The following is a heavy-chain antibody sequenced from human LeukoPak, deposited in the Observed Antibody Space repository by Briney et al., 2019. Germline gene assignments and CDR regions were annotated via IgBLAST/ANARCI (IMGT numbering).Heavy chain of an antibody. D-gene: IGHD1-1*01. CDR1: GGSISSYY. CDR2: IYYSGST. V-gene: IGHV4-59*12. Sequence: KSSETLSLTCTVSGGSISSYYWSWIRQPPGKGLEWIGYIYYSGSTNYNPSLKSRVTISVDTSKNQFSLKLSSVTAADTAVYYCARGASKWGPNWNRFDYWGQGTLVTVSS. J-gene: IGHJ4*02. CDR3: ARGASKWGPNWNRFDY.